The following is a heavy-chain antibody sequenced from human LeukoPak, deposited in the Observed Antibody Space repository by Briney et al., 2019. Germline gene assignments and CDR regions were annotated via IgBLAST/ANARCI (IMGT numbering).Heavy chain of an antibody. CDR3: ATGYGDYGSFDY. CDR2: FDPEDGET. D-gene: IGHD4-17*01. Sequence: ASVKVSCKASGYTFTSYGISWVRQAPGKGLEWMGGFDPEDGETIYAQKFQGRVTMTEDTSTDTAYMELSSLRSEDTAVYYCATGYGDYGSFDYWGQGTLVTVSS. CDR1: GYTFTSYG. J-gene: IGHJ4*02. V-gene: IGHV1-24*01.